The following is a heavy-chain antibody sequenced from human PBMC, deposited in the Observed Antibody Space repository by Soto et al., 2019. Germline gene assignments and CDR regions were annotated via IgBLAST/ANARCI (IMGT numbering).Heavy chain of an antibody. CDR3: ASGSVGILES. CDR2: INSDGSSI. D-gene: IGHD3-10*01. CDR1: GFTFQSSW. J-gene: IGHJ5*02. Sequence: DVQLVESGGGLVQPGGSLRLSCAASGFTFQSSWVHWVRQAPGKGLVWVARINSDGSSITYADFVKGRFTISRDNSKNTLSLQMNSLRGEDTAVYFCASGSVGILESWGQGTLVIVSS. V-gene: IGHV3-74*01.